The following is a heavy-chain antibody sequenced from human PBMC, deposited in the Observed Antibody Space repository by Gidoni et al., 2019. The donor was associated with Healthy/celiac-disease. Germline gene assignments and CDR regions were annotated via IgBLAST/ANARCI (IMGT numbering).Heavy chain of an antibody. CDR3: ARAPGRFWEWSYFDY. CDR1: GGSIRSGGYS. Sequence: QLQLQESGSGLVKPSQPLSLTCAVSGGSIRSGGYSWSWIRQPPGKGLEWIGYIYHSGSTYYNPSLKSRGTISVDRSKNQFSLKLSSVTAADTAVYYCARAPGRFWEWSYFDYWGQGTLVTVSS. J-gene: IGHJ4*02. V-gene: IGHV4-30-2*01. CDR2: IYHSGST. D-gene: IGHD3-3*01.